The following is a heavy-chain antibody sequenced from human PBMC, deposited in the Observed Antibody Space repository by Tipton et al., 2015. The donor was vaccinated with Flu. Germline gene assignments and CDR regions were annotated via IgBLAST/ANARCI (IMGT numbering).Heavy chain of an antibody. J-gene: IGHJ4*02. V-gene: IGHV4-39*01. CDR1: GGSIRTSDFY. CDR2: IYYSGTT. D-gene: IGHD3-10*01. Sequence: TLSLTCTVSGGSIRTSDFYWGWIRLPPGKGLEWIGSIYYSGTTYYNPSLKSRVTISVNTSKNQFSLKVGSVTAADTAVYYCARHPRSGNYYGSVYWGQGTLVTVSS. CDR3: ARHPRSGNYYGSVY.